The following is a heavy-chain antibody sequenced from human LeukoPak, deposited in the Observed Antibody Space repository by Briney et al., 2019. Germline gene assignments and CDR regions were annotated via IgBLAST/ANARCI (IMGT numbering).Heavy chain of an antibody. CDR1: GYSFTSYW. CDR2: IYPGDSDT. J-gene: IGHJ6*02. CDR3: ARHPWVPAAIPSYNYYYGMDV. V-gene: IGHV5-51*01. D-gene: IGHD2-2*02. Sequence: GESLKISCKGSGYSFTSYWIGWVRQMPGKGLEWMGIIYPGDSDTRYSPSFQGQVTISADKSISTAYLQWSSLKASDTAMYYCARHPWVPAAIPSYNYYYGMDVWGQGTTVTVSS.